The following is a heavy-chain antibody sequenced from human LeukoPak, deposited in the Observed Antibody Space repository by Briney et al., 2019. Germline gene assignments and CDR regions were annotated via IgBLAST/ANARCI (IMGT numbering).Heavy chain of an antibody. D-gene: IGHD6-13*01. J-gene: IGHJ4*02. CDR2: INPNSGGT. CDR3: ARAGYSSTGWLDY. Sequence: ASVKVSCKASGYTFTSYAMHWVRQAPGQGLEWMGWINPNSGGTNYAQKFQGWVTMTRDTSISTAYMELSRLRSDDTAVYYCARAGYSSTGWLDYWGQGTLVTVSS. CDR1: GYTFTSYA. V-gene: IGHV1-2*04.